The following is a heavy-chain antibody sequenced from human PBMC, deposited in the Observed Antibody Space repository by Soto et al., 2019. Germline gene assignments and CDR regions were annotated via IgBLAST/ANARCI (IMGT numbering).Heavy chain of an antibody. CDR3: GKEDSMVAAWGLDY. D-gene: IGHD2-15*01. V-gene: IGHV3-30*18. J-gene: IGHJ4*02. CDR2: ISYDGSTK. CDR1: GFTFSSYG. Sequence: QAQLVESGGGVVQPGRSLRLSCAASGFTFSSYGMHWVRQAPGKGLEWVAVISYDGSTKYYADSVEGRFTISRDKSKETLYLQMDSLSADDTAVYFCGKEDSMVAAWGLDYWGQGTLVTVSS.